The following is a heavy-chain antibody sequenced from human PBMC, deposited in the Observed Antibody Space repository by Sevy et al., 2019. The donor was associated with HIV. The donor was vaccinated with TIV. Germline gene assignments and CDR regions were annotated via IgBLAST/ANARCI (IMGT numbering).Heavy chain of an antibody. V-gene: IGHV3-30*18. J-gene: IGHJ6*02. CDR2: ISYDGSNK. CDR3: AKVHFKAGWYQLDYYGMDV. CDR1: GFTFSSYG. D-gene: IGHD6-19*01. Sequence: WGSLRLSCAASGFTFSSYGMHWVRQAPGKGLEWVAVISYDGSNKYYADSVKGRFTISRDNSKNTLYLQMNSLRAEDTAVYYCAKVHFKAGWYQLDYYGMDVWGQGTTVTVSS.